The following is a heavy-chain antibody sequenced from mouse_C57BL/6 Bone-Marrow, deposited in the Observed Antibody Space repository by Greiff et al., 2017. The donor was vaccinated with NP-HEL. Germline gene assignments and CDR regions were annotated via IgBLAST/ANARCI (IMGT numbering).Heavy chain of an antibody. CDR2: IRNKANNHAT. CDR1: GFTFSDAW. CDR3: TVRQLSPCYFDD. V-gene: IGHV6-6*01. J-gene: IGHJ2*01. D-gene: IGHD3-2*02. Sequence: EVQLVESGGGLVQPGGSMKLSCAASGFTFSDAWMDWVRQSPEKGLEWVAEIRNKANNHATYYDESVKGRFTISRDDSKSSVYLQMNSLRAEDTGIDYCTVRQLSPCYFDDWGQGTTLTVSS.